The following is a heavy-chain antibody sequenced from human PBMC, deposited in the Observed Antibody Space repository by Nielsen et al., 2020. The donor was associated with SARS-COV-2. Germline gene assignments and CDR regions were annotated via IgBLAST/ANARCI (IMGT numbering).Heavy chain of an antibody. CDR3: AKDGGITIFGVVIPYYYYYGMDV. J-gene: IGHJ6*02. CDR1: GYTFTSYD. CDR2: MNPNSGNT. Sequence: ASVKVSCKASGYTFTSYDINWVRQATGQGLEWMGWMNPNSGNTGYAQKFQGRVTMTRNTSISTAYMELNSLRAEDTAVYYCAKDGGITIFGVVIPYYYYYGMDVWGQGTTVTVSS. V-gene: IGHV1-8*01. D-gene: IGHD3-3*01.